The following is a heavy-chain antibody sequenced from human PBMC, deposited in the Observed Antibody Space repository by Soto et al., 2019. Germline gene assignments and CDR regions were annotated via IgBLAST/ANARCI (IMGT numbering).Heavy chain of an antibody. D-gene: IGHD3-10*01. CDR3: AKRGVDTFGLSY. J-gene: IGHJ4*02. V-gene: IGHV3-74*01. Sequence: EVQLVESGGGLVQPGGSLRLSCAVSGFTFSSFWMHWVRQAPGEGLVWVSRINTDGSSTSYADSVKGRFTISRDNAKNTLYLQMNSLRVEDKAMYYCAKRGVDTFGLSYWGQGTLVTVSS. CDR1: GFTFSSFW. CDR2: INTDGSST.